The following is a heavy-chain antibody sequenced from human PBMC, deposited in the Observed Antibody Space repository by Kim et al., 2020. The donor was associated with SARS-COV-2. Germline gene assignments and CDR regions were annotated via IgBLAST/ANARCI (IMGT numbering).Heavy chain of an antibody. V-gene: IGHV3-30*04. Sequence: GGSLRLSCAASGFTFSSYAMHWVRQAPGKGLEWVAVISYDGSNKYYADSVKGRFTISRDNSKNTLYLQMNSLRAEDTAVYYCASRGGGSWYGGDYYYGMDVWGQGTTVTVSS. CDR3: ASRGGGSWYGGDYYYGMDV. D-gene: IGHD6-13*01. CDR2: ISYDGSNK. CDR1: GFTFSSYA. J-gene: IGHJ6*02.